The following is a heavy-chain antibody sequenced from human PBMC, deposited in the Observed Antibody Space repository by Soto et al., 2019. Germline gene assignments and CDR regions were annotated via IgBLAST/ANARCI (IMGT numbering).Heavy chain of an antibody. J-gene: IGHJ4*02. CDR3: ARGRVGYDYVWGSYALYSAYFDY. CDR1: GGTFSSYA. CDR2: IIPIFGTA. Sequence: ASVKVSCKASGGTFSSYAISWVRQAPGQGLEWMGGIIPIFGTANYAQKFQGRVTMTRNTSISTAYMELSSLRSEDTAVYYCARGRVGYDYVWGSYALYSAYFDYWGQGTLVTVSS. D-gene: IGHD3-16*01. V-gene: IGHV1-69*05.